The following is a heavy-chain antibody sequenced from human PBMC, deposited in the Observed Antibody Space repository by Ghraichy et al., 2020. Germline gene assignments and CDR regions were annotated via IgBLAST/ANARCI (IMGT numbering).Heavy chain of an antibody. CDR2: ISTTGNT. CDR1: GGSISTYH. J-gene: IGHJ6*02. CDR3: ARRRRISTRGDGIDV. V-gene: IGHV4-4*08. Sequence: SETLSLTCSVSGGSISTYHWTWIRQPPGKGVEWIGYISTTGNTNYNPSLESRVTISMDTSKSQFSLKLSSVTAADTAVYYCARRRRISTRGDGIDVWVQGTTVTVAS. D-gene: IGHD1-1*01.